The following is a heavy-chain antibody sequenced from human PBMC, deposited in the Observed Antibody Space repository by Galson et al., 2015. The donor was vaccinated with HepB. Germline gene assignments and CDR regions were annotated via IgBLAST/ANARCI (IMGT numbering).Heavy chain of an antibody. V-gene: IGHV4-59*08. J-gene: IGHJ4*02. Sequence: ETLSLTCSVSHGSINNYYWSWIRQSPGNRPEWIGYIRYTGDTTYNPSLGYRVGLSVDASINQVSLWLTSVTAADTAIYYCARHPGRGSVGYAFDLWGQGTLVTVSA. CDR3: ARHPGRGSVGYAFDL. CDR2: IRYTGDT. CDR1: HGSINNYY. D-gene: IGHD5-12*01.